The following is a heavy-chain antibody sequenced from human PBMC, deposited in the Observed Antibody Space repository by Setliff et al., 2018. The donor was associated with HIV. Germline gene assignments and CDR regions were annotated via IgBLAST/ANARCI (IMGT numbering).Heavy chain of an antibody. D-gene: IGHD3-10*01. CDR3: ASHKGTGYYYYYMDV. Sequence: SETLSLTCTVSGGSISSSSYYWGWIRQAPGKGLEWIGHIYTSGSTNYNPSLKSRVTISVDTSKNQFSLKLSSVTAADTAVYYCASHKGTGYYYYYMDVWGKGTTVTVSS. CDR2: IYTSGST. J-gene: IGHJ6*03. CDR1: GGSISSSSYY. V-gene: IGHV4-61*05.